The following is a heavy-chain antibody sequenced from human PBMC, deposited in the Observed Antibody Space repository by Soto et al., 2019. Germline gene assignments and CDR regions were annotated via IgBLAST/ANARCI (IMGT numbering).Heavy chain of an antibody. J-gene: IGHJ4*02. CDR2: IWPDGSKK. CDR1: GFTFSTYG. D-gene: IGHD3-9*01. V-gene: IGHV3-33*01. CDR3: VRVFDTYYFDL. Sequence: QVQLVESGGGVVQPGRSLRLSCAASGFTFSTYGMHWVRQAPGKGLEWVALIWPDGSKKYHADSVKGRFTISRDNSKNTLSLQRNSLRVEDTAVYHCVRVFDTYYFDLWGQGTLVTVSS.